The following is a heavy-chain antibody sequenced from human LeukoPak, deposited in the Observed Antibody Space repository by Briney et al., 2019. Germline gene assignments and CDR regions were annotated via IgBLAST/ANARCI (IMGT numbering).Heavy chain of an antibody. V-gene: IGHV3-30*02. CDR3: AKDYSGWSFYGIDV. CDR1: GFTFSSYG. J-gene: IGHJ6*02. Sequence: GGSLRLSCAASGFTFSSYGMHWVRQAPGKGLEWVAFIRYDGSNKYYADSVKGRFTISRDNSKNTLYLQMNSLRAEDTAVYFCAKDYSGWSFYGIDVWGRGTTVTVSS. D-gene: IGHD6-19*01. CDR2: IRYDGSNK.